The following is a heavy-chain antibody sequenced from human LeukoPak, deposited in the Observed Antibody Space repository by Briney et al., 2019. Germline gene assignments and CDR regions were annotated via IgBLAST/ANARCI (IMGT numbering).Heavy chain of an antibody. V-gene: IGHV1-2*04. D-gene: IGHD3-22*01. J-gene: IGHJ4*02. CDR3: ARAWRYYDSSGYYYDSPFDY. CDR1: GYTFTGYY. Sequence: ASVKVSCTASGYTFTGYYMHWVRQAPGQGLEWMGWINPNSGGTNYAQKFQGWVTMTRDTSISTAYMELSRLRSDDTAVYYCARAWRYYDSSGYYYDSPFDYWGQGTLVTVSS. CDR2: INPNSGGT.